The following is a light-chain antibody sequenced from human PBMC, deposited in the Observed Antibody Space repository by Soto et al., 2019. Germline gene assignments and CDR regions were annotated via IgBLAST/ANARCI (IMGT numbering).Light chain of an antibody. Sequence: DIQMTQSPSSLSASVGDRVTITCRASQSISSYLNWYQQKPGEVPKLLIYAGSSLQSGVPSRFSGSGSGTDFTLTISSLQPEDFATYSCQQSYSTPLTFGGGTKVEI. CDR2: AGS. V-gene: IGKV1-39*01. J-gene: IGKJ4*01. CDR1: QSISSY. CDR3: QQSYSTPLT.